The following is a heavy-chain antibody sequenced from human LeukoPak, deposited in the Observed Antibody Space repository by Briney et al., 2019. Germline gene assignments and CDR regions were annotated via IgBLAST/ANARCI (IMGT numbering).Heavy chain of an antibody. CDR3: ARDDSGYDSGWFDP. D-gene: IGHD5-12*01. J-gene: IGHJ5*02. Sequence: SETLSLTCTVSGGSISSCYWSWIRQPPGKGLEWIGYIYYSGSTNYNPSLKSRVTISVDTSKNQFSLKLSSVTAADTAVYYCARDDSGYDSGWFDPWGQGTLVTVYS. V-gene: IGHV4-59*01. CDR2: IYYSGST. CDR1: GGSISSCY.